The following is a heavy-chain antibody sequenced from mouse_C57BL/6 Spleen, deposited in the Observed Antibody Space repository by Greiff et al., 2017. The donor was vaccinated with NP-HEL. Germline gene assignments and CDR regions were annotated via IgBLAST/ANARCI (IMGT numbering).Heavy chain of an antibody. D-gene: IGHD2-14*01. CDR3: ARDRFLAFDY. J-gene: IGHJ2*01. CDR1: GYSITSGYY. CDR2: ISYDGSN. Sequence: VQLKESGPGLVKPSQSLSLTCSVTGYSITSGYYWNWIRQFPGNKLEWMGYISYDGSNNYNPSLKNRISITRDTSKNQFFLKLNSVTTEDTATYYCARDRFLAFDYWGKGTTLTVSS. V-gene: IGHV3-6*01.